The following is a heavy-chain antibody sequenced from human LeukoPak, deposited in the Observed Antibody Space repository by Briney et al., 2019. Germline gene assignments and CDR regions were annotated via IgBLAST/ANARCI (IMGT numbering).Heavy chain of an antibody. V-gene: IGHV3-53*01. CDR1: GFSVSSNQ. CDR3: ARAQGGDESGYWWYYFDH. D-gene: IGHD3-22*01. CDR2: IYGGGYT. Sequence: GGSLRLSCTASGFSVSSNQMSWVRQVPGKGLGWVSFIYGGGYTYYGDSVKGRFTISRDNSKNQLDLQMNSLRAEDTDVYYCARAQGGDESGYWWYYFDHWGQGTLVTVSS. J-gene: IGHJ4*02.